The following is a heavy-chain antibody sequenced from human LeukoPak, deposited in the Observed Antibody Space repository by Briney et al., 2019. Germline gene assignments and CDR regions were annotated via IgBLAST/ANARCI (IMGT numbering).Heavy chain of an antibody. J-gene: IGHJ5*02. V-gene: IGHV1-2*02. CDR2: INPNSGGT. CDR1: GYTFTGYY. D-gene: IGHD1-26*01. CDR3: ARDNSVGDYAWWFDP. Sequence: ASVKVSCKASGYTFTGYYMHWVRQAPGQGLEWMGWINPNSGGTNYAQKFQGRVTMTRDMSTSTDYMELSSLRSEDTAVYYCARDNSVGDYAWWFDPWGQGTLVTVSS.